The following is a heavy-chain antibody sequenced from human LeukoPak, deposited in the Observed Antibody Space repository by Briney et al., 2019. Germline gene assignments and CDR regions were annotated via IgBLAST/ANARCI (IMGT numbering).Heavy chain of an antibody. D-gene: IGHD3-9*01. CDR2: ISGSGSNT. Sequence: GGSLRLSCAASGFTFSSYAMSWVRQAPGKGLEWVSAISGSGSNTYYADSVKGRFTISRDNSKNTLYLQMNSLRAEDTAVYYCARAHDWLSFHYFDYWGQGTLVTVSS. CDR1: GFTFSSYA. CDR3: ARAHDWLSFHYFDY. J-gene: IGHJ4*02. V-gene: IGHV3-23*01.